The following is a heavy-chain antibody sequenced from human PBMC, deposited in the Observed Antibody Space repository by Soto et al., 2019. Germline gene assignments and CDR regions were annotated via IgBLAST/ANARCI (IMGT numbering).Heavy chain of an antibody. J-gene: IGHJ4*02. V-gene: IGHV3-23*01. CDR3: ARRTSGYFAY. CDR1: GFTFSDYT. D-gene: IGHD6-19*01. Sequence: EVQLLQSAGGSVQPGGSLTLSCAASGFTFSDYTMSWVRQAPGAALESISAILADYNTYYTHSVRGRFTISRDNSKNTLYLEMNSLRAEDTALYYCARRTSGYFAYWGQGALVTVSS. CDR2: ILADYNT.